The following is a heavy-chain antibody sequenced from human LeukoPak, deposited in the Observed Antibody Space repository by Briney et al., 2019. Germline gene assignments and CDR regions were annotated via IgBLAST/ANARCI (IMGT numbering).Heavy chain of an antibody. Sequence: SETLSLTCTVSGGSISSSSYYWGWLRQPPGTGLEWIGNIYYSGSTYYNPSLKSRVTISVDTSKNQFSLRLRSVTAADTAVYYCARVTGYMIEDYFDYWGQGTLVTVSS. J-gene: IGHJ4*02. V-gene: IGHV4-39*07. CDR2: IYYSGST. CDR3: ARVTGYMIEDYFDY. CDR1: GGSISSSSYY. D-gene: IGHD3-22*01.